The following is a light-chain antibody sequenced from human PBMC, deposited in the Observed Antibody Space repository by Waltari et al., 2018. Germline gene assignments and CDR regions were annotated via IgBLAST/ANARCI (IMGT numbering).Light chain of an antibody. Sequence: DILMTQSPLSLPVTPGEPASISSKSSRSLLHSSGYNYVDWYLQKPGQSPQLLISLGSNRASGVPDRFSGSGSGTDFTKISRVEAEDVGVYYCMQALQSPLTFGGGTKVEIK. CDR1: RSLLHSSGYNY. V-gene: IGKV2-28*01. CDR3: MQALQSPLT. J-gene: IGKJ4*01. CDR2: LGS.